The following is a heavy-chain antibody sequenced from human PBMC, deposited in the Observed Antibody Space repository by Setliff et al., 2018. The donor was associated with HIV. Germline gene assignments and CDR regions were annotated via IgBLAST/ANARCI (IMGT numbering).Heavy chain of an antibody. Sequence: GASVKVSCKTSGGSFNRDAITWVRQAPGQGLEWMGWISAYSGNTNYAQKLQGRVTMTTDTSTSTAYMELRSLRSDDTAVYYCARDVLDLVISVYGFWGQGIPVTVSS. CDR3: ARDVLDLVISVYGF. J-gene: IGHJ4*02. CDR2: ISAYSGNT. D-gene: IGHD3-22*01. V-gene: IGHV1-18*01. CDR1: GGSFNRDA.